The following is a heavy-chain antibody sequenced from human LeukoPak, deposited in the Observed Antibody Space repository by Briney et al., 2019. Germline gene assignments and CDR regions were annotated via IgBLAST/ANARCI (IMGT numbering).Heavy chain of an antibody. CDR3: ARIRDGYNTLFDY. CDR2: IYYSGST. D-gene: IGHD5-24*01. Sequence: SETLSLTCTASGGSISSSSYYWGWIRQPPGKGLEWIGSIYYSGSTYYNPSLKSRVTISVDTSKNQFSLKLSSVTAADTAVYYCARIRDGYNTLFDYWGQGTLVTVSS. V-gene: IGHV4-39*07. CDR1: GGSISSSSYY. J-gene: IGHJ4*02.